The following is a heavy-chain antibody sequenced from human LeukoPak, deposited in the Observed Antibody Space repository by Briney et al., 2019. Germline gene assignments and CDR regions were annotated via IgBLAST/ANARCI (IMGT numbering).Heavy chain of an antibody. V-gene: IGHV3-30*02. CDR2: IRSDGSDK. J-gene: IGHJ4*02. D-gene: IGHD6-19*01. Sequence: GGSLRLSCAASGFTFSSYGMNWVRQAPGKGLEWVASIRSDGSDKKYADSVKGQFTISRDNSKSTLNLQMNSLRPEDTAVYYCAKSQVTGWYDFDYWGQGTLVTVSS. CDR1: GFTFSSYG. CDR3: AKSQVTGWYDFDY.